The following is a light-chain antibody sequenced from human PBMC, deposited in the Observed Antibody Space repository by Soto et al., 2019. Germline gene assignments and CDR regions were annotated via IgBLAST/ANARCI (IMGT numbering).Light chain of an antibody. CDR3: QKYTNVPA. Sequence: DSRISQSPSSMSASVGDRVTITCGASQGISNYLAWYQQIPGKVPKLLISAASTLQSGVPSRFSGSGSGTDFTLTISSLQPEDVATYYCQKYTNVPAFGGGTKVEIK. CDR1: QGISNY. CDR2: AAS. V-gene: IGKV1-27*01. J-gene: IGKJ4*01.